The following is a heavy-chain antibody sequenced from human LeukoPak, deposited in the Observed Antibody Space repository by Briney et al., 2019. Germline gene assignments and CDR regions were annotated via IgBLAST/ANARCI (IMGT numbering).Heavy chain of an antibody. V-gene: IGHV3-30*04. Sequence: GRSLRLSCAASGFTFSNYAMHWVRQAPGKGLEWVTVIFFDGSISYYADSVRGRFTISRDNSKNTLYLQMHRLRPEDTAVYYCAKASTLRGVIIYYYYMDVWGKGTTVTISS. CDR1: GFTFSNYA. CDR3: AKASTLRGVIIYYYYMDV. D-gene: IGHD3-10*01. J-gene: IGHJ6*03. CDR2: IFFDGSIS.